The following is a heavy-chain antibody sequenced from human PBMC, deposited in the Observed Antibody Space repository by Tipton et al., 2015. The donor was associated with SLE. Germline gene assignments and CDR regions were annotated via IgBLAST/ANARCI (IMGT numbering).Heavy chain of an antibody. CDR1: GGSISSYY. D-gene: IGHD3-10*01. Sequence: TLSLTCTVSGGSISSYYWSWIRQPPGKGLEWIGEINHSGSTNYNPSLKSRVTISVDTSKNQFSLKLSSVTAADTAVYYCARVTMVQGVTPDYWGQGTLVTVSS. J-gene: IGHJ4*02. V-gene: IGHV4-34*01. CDR3: ARVTMVQGVTPDY. CDR2: INHSGST.